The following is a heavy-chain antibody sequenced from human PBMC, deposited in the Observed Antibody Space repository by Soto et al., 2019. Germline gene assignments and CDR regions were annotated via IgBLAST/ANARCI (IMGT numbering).Heavy chain of an antibody. CDR2: IWYDGSNK. V-gene: IGHV3-33*01. CDR1: GFTFSSYG. D-gene: IGHD3-3*01. CDR3: ARAAYDFWSGYNYFDY. Sequence: GGSLRLSCAASGFTFSSYGMHWVRQAPGKGLEWVAVIWYDGSNKYYADSVKGRFTISRDNSKNTLYLQMNSLRAEDTAVYYCARAAYDFWSGYNYFDYWGQGTLVTVSS. J-gene: IGHJ4*02.